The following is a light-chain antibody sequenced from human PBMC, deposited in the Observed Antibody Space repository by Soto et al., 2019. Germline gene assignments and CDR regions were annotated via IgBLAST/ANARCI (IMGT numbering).Light chain of an antibody. Sequence: QSVLTQPPSASGSPGQSVTISCTGTRSDVGGYNYVSWYQQHPGKAPELMIYEVNQRPSGVPDRFSGSKSGNTASLTVSGLQAEDEADYYCSSYAGSNNYVFGTGTKVTVL. V-gene: IGLV2-8*01. J-gene: IGLJ1*01. CDR3: SSYAGSNNYV. CDR1: RSDVGGYNY. CDR2: EVN.